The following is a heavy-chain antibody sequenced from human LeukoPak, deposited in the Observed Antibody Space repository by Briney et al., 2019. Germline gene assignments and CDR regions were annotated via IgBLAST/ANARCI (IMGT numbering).Heavy chain of an antibody. CDR3: ARPSHCSGGSCYTAFDY. Sequence: ASVKVSCKASGYTFTSYYMHWVRQAPGQGLEWMGIINPSGGSTSYAQKFQGRVTMTRDTSTSTVYMELSSLRSEDTAVYYRARPSHCSGGSCYTAFDYWGQGTLVTVSS. V-gene: IGHV1-46*01. D-gene: IGHD2-15*01. CDR1: GYTFTSYY. CDR2: INPSGGST. J-gene: IGHJ4*02.